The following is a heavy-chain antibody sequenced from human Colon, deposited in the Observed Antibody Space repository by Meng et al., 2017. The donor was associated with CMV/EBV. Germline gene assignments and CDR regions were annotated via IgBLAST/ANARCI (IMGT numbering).Heavy chain of an antibody. CDR3: STTFDY. J-gene: IGHJ4*02. V-gene: IGHV7-4-1*02. CDR1: GNTCPKHP. D-gene: IGHD2/OR15-2a*01. Sequence: AAVVVSCNTSGNTCPKHPVKGVRQGTGQSIEWRGRNNTDPGNPAYTKGIVERFIFSFATSISTAYLEISGLKDEDTEVYYCSTTFDYWGQGTLVTVSS. CDR2: NNTDPGNP.